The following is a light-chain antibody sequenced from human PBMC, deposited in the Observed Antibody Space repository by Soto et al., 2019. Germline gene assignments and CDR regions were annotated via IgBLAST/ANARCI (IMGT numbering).Light chain of an antibody. J-gene: IGLJ1*01. Sequence: QSVLTQPASVSGSPGQSITISCTGTSSDVGGYNYVSWYQQHPGKAPKLMIYDVSNRPSGVSNRFSGSKSGNTASLTISGLQAEYEADYHRSSYTSSSPLYVFGTGTKVTVL. CDR1: SSDVGGYNY. CDR2: DVS. CDR3: SSYTSSSPLYV. V-gene: IGLV2-14*01.